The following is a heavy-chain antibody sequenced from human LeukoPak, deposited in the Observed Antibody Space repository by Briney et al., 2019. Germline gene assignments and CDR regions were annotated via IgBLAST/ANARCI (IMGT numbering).Heavy chain of an antibody. CDR3: AVYDSSGPYYFDY. V-gene: IGHV1-69*13. Sequence: SVKVSCKASGGTFSSYAISWVRQAPGQGLEWMGGIIPIFGTANYAQKFQGRVTITADESTSTAYMGLNSLRSEDTAVYYCAVYDSSGPYYFDYWGQGTLVTVSS. J-gene: IGHJ4*02. D-gene: IGHD3-22*01. CDR2: IIPIFGTA. CDR1: GGTFSSYA.